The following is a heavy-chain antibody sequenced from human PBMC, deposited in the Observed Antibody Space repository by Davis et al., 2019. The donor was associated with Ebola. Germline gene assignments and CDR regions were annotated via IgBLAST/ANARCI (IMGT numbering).Heavy chain of an antibody. Sequence: GESLKISCKGSGYSFTSYWIGWVRQMPGKGLEWMGIIYPGDSDTRYSPSFQGQVTILADKSISTAYLQWSSLKASDTAMYYCARGVVTAIPEMDYFDYWGQGTLVTVSS. V-gene: IGHV5-51*01. CDR3: ARGVVTAIPEMDYFDY. J-gene: IGHJ4*02. CDR1: GYSFTSYW. CDR2: IYPGDSDT. D-gene: IGHD2-21*02.